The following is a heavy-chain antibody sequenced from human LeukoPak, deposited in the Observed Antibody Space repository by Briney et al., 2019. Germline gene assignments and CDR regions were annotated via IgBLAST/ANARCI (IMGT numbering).Heavy chain of an antibody. J-gene: IGHJ4*02. V-gene: IGHV4-4*09. CDR1: RGSISSSIRSHY. Sequence: PSETLSLTCTVSRGSISSSIRSHYWSWLRQPPGKGLEWIGYISSSGSTNDNPSLRSRVTISVDTSKNQFFLNLSSVSAADTAVYYCARIPLGYSGAYYDYWGQGTLVTVSP. CDR3: ARIPLGYSGAYYDY. CDR2: ISSSGST. D-gene: IGHD5-12*01.